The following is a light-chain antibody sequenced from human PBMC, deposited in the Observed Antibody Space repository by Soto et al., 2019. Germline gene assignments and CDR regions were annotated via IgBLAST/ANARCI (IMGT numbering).Light chain of an antibody. CDR3: LSYTTSRTYV. CDR2: DVR. CDR1: SSDVGGFDY. V-gene: IGLV2-14*01. Sequence: QSALTQPASVSGSPGQSITISCTGTSSDVGGFDYVSWYQQSPGKAPRVLIYDVRNRPSGISYRFSGSRSGNTASLTISGLQAEDEADCYCLSYTTSRTYVFGTGTKVTVL. J-gene: IGLJ1*01.